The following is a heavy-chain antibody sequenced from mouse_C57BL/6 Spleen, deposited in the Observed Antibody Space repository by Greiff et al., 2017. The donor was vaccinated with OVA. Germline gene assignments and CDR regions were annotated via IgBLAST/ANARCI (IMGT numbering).Heavy chain of an antibody. CDR1: GFTFSSYT. V-gene: IGHV5-9*01. CDR3: ARYSKGFAY. J-gene: IGHJ3*01. Sequence: EVKLEESGGGLVKPGGSLKLSCAASGFTFSSYTMSWVRQTPEKRLEWVATISGGGGNTYYPDSVKGRFTISRDNAKNTLYLQMSSLRSEDTALYYCARYSKGFAYWGQGTLVTVSA. D-gene: IGHD2-5*01. CDR2: ISGGGGNT.